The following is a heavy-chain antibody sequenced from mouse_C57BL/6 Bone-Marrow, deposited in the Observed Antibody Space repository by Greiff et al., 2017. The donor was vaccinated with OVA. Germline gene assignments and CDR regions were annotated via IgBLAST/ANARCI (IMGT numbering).Heavy chain of an antibody. D-gene: IGHD1-1*01. CDR1: GFTFSNYW. V-gene: IGHV6-3*01. CDR3: TKSPHYYGSSWFAY. Sequence: EVNVVESGGGLVQPGGSMKLSCVASGFTFSNYWMNWVRQSPEKGLEWVAQIRLKSDNYATHYAESVKGRFTISRDDSKSSVYLQMNNLRAEDTGIYYCTKSPHYYGSSWFAYWGQGTLVTVSA. CDR2: IRLKSDNYAT. J-gene: IGHJ3*01.